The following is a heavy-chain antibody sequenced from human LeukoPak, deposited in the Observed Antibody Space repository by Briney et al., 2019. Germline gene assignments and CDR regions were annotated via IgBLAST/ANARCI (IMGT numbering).Heavy chain of an antibody. V-gene: IGHV1-8*01. Sequence: GASVKVSCEASGYTFTNYDINWVRQATGQGLEWMGWMSPNSGNTGYAQKFQGRVTMTRDTSINTAYMELSSLRSEDTAVYYCASARGYSGYDYSGDGYNSPFDYWGQGALVTVSS. J-gene: IGHJ4*02. CDR3: ASARGYSGYDYSGDGYNSPFDY. D-gene: IGHD5-12*01. CDR1: GYTFTNYD. CDR2: MSPNSGNT.